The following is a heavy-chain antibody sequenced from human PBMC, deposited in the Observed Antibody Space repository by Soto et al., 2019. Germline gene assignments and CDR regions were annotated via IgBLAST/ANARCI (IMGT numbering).Heavy chain of an antibody. CDR1: GGSISSRY. CDR2: IYIGGST. J-gene: IGHJ4*02. CDR3: ASALLDYGDYYFDY. D-gene: IGHD4-17*01. Sequence: KTSEALSLSCTVSGGSISSRYWSWIRQPAGKGLEWIGRIYIGGSTNYNPSLESRVTMSVDTSRNQFSLKLSSVTAADTAVYYCASALLDYGDYYFDYWGPGTLLTVSS. V-gene: IGHV4-4*07.